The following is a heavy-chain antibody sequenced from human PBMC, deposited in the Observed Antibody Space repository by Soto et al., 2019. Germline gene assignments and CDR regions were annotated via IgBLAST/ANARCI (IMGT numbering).Heavy chain of an antibody. J-gene: IGHJ4*02. Sequence: QVHLVQSGAEVKKPGASVQVSCKASGYTFTTYAMHWVRQAPGQRLEWMGWINAGNGNTKYSQKFQGRVTITRDTSASTAYIELSSLRSEDTAVYYCARTSGYYFFDYWGQGTLVTVSS. V-gene: IGHV1-3*01. CDR2: INAGNGNT. CDR1: GYTFTTYA. D-gene: IGHD3-3*01. CDR3: ARTSGYYFFDY.